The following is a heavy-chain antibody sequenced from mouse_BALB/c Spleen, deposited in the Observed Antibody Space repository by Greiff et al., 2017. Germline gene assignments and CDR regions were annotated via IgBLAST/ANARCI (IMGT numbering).Heavy chain of an antibody. CDR3: ARGEYWFAY. CDR1: GFTFSSFG. CDR2: ISSGSSTI. Sequence: EVKLVESGGGLVQPGGSRKLSCAASGFTFSSFGMHWVRQAPEKGLEWVAYISSGSSTIYYADTVKGRFTISRDNPKNTLFLQMTSLRSEDTAMYYCARGEYWFAYWGQGTLVTVSA. D-gene: IGHD5-1*01. J-gene: IGHJ3*01. V-gene: IGHV5-17*02.